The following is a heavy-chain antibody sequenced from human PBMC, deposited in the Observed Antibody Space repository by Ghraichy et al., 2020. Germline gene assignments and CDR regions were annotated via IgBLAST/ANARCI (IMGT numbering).Heavy chain of an antibody. CDR1: GGSFSGYY. D-gene: IGHD5-12*01. CDR2: INHSGST. CDR3: ARVKAAGRGYSGYEIDY. Sequence: SETLSLTCAVYGGSFSGYYWSWIRQPPGKGLEWIGEINHSGSTNYNPSLKSRVTISVDTSKNQFSLKLSSVTAADTAVYYCARVKAAGRGYSGYEIDYWGQGTLVTVSS. J-gene: IGHJ4*02. V-gene: IGHV4-34*01.